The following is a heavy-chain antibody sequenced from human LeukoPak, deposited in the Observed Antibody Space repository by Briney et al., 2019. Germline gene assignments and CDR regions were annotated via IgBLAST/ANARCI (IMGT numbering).Heavy chain of an antibody. J-gene: IGHJ4*02. Sequence: GASVKVSCKASGYTFTSYGISWVRQAPGQGLEWMGWMDPNSGNTGYAQKFQGRVTMTRNTSISTAYMELSSLRSEDTAVYYCVLDDSSGSHLDWGQGTLVTVSS. V-gene: IGHV1-8*01. CDR2: MDPNSGNT. CDR1: GYTFTSYG. D-gene: IGHD3-22*01. CDR3: VLDDSSGSHLD.